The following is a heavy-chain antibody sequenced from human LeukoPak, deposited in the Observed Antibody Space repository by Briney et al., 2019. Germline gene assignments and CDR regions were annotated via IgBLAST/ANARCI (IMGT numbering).Heavy chain of an antibody. CDR3: ARDIDYDFWSGYSQGGFDP. Sequence: GASVKVSCKASGYTFTTYAMNWVRQAPGQGLEWMGWINTNTGNPTYAQGFTGQFVFSLATSVSTAYLQIISLKAEDTAVYYCARDIDYDFWSGYSQGGFDPWGQGTLVTVSS. CDR1: GYTFTTYA. J-gene: IGHJ5*02. V-gene: IGHV7-4-1*02. D-gene: IGHD3-3*01. CDR2: INTNTGNP.